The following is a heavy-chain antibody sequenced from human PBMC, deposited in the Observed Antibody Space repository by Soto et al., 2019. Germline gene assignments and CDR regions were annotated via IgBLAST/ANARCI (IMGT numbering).Heavy chain of an antibody. V-gene: IGHV3-13*05. CDR1: GFTFRNYD. J-gene: IGHJ6*02. Sequence: EVQLVESGGGLVQPGGSLRLSCEASGFTFRNYDMHWVRQGTGKGLEWVSGISAAGDPDYADSVEGRFTISRENAQNSFFLQMNSLRVGDTAVYCGARTDRDFYGLDVWGQGTTVIVSS. CDR2: ISAAGDP. CDR3: ARTDRDFYGLDV.